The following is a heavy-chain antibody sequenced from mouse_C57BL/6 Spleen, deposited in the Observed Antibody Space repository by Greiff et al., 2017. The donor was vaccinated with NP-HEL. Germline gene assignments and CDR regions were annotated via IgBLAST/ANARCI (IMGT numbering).Heavy chain of an antibody. J-gene: IGHJ4*01. V-gene: IGHV1-52*01. CDR2: IDPSDSET. CDR1: GYTFTSYW. Sequence: VQLQQPGAELVRPGSSVKLSCKASGYTFTSYWMHWVKQRPIQGLEWIGNIDPSDSETHYNQKFKDKATLTVDKSSSTAYMQLSSLTSEDSAVYYCARGPGNYAMDYWGQGTSVTVSS. CDR3: ARGPGNYAMDY.